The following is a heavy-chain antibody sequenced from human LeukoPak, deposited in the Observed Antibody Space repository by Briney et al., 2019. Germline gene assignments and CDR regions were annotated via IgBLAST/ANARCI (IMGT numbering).Heavy chain of an antibody. D-gene: IGHD3-10*01. CDR2: IYYSGST. J-gene: IGHJ4*02. CDR1: GGSISSSSYY. CDR3: ARDGLLWFGELLPFDY. V-gene: IGHV4-39*07. Sequence: SETLSLTCTVSGGSISSSSYYWGWIRQPPGKGLEWIGSIYYSGSTYYNPSLKSRVTISVDTSKNQFSLKLSSVTAADTAVYYCARDGLLWFGELLPFDYWGQGTLVTVSS.